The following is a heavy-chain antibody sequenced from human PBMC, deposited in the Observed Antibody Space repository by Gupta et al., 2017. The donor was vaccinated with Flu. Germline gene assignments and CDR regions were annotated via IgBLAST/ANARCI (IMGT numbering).Heavy chain of an antibody. CDR1: AFTFSKFW. V-gene: IGHV3-74*01. Sequence: SCAASAFTFSKFWMHWVRQAPGKGLVWVSRINPEMTTTNYAESVKGRFTISRDNARNTLFLQMDSLRAEDTAVYYCVRGGLEPFDYWGPGTLVTVSS. CDR3: VRGGLEPFDY. J-gene: IGHJ4*02. CDR2: INPEMTTT. D-gene: IGHD1-1*01.